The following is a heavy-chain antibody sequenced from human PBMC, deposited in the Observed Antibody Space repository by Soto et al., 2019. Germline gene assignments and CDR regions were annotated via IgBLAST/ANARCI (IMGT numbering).Heavy chain of an antibody. D-gene: IGHD1-26*01. V-gene: IGHV3-23*01. Sequence: GGSLRLSCVVSGFTSGFTFSNYAMNWVRQAPGKGLEQVAGISGSANIAYYADSVKGRFTIARDNSNSTLFLQMNSLRAEDTAVYYCAQESWDRPLRDAFHIWGQGTMVTV. CDR3: AQESWDRPLRDAFHI. J-gene: IGHJ3*02. CDR1: GFTFSNYA. CDR2: ISGSANIA.